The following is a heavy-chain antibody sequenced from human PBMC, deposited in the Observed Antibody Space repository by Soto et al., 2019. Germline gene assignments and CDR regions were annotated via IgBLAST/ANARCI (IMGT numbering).Heavy chain of an antibody. CDR2: IRSKVNSYAT. J-gene: IGHJ4*02. CDR1: GFTFSGSA. D-gene: IGHD3-22*01. V-gene: IGHV3-73*01. Sequence: GGSLRLSCAVSGFTFSGSAMHWVRQASGKGLEWVGRIRSKVNSYATAYAASVKGRFTISRDDSKNTAYLQINSLKTEDTAVYYCTRGQADRDSSGYSHLYWGQGTLVTVSS. CDR3: TRGQADRDSSGYSHLY.